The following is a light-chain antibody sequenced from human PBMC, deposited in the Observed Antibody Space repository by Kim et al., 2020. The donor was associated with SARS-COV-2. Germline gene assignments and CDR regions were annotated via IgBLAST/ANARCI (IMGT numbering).Light chain of an antibody. CDR1: QSVGTK. J-gene: IGKJ3*01. Sequence: SPGERATLSCRASQSVGTKLAWYQQKPGQAPRLLIYAASTRATGVPARFSGSGSGTEFTLTVSSLQSEDFAIYYCQQYDNWPPITFGPGTKVDIK. CDR2: AAS. V-gene: IGKV3-15*01. CDR3: QQYDNWPPIT.